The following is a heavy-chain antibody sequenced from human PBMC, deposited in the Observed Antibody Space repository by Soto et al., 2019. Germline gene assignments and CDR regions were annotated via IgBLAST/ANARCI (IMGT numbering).Heavy chain of an antibody. CDR3: ARDQGPQNYDILTGYLAWAFDY. CDR1: GFTFSSYG. CDR2: IWYDGSNK. V-gene: IGHV3-33*01. D-gene: IGHD3-9*01. Sequence: PGGSLRLSCAASGFTFSSYGMHWVRQAPGKGLEWVAVIWYDGSNKYYADSVKGRFTISRDNSKNTLYLQMNSLRAEDTAVYYCARDQGPQNYDILTGYLAWAFDYWGQGTLVTVSS. J-gene: IGHJ4*02.